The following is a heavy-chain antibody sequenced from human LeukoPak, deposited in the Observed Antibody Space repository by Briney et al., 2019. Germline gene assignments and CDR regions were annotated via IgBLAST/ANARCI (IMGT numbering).Heavy chain of an antibody. Sequence: SVKVSCKASGFTFTSSAVQWVRQARGQRLEWIGWIVVGSGNTNYAQKFQERVTITRDMSTSTAYMELSSLRAEDTAVYYCASSYSSGWYLYFQHWGQGTLVTVSS. CDR1: GFTFTSSA. V-gene: IGHV1-58*01. CDR2: IVVGSGNT. CDR3: ASSYSSGWYLYFQH. J-gene: IGHJ1*01. D-gene: IGHD6-19*01.